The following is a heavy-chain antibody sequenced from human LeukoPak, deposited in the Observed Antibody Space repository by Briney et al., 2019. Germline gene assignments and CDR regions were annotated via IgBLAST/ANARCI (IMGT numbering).Heavy chain of an antibody. CDR3: ARVEEYYFDY. D-gene: IGHD1-1*01. CDR2: ISAYNGNT. V-gene: IGHV1-18*01. J-gene: IGHJ4*02. Sequence: ASVKVSCKASGGTFSSYAISWVRQAPGQGLEWMGWISAYNGNTNYAQKLQGRVTMTTDTSTSTAYMELRSLRSDDTAVYYCARVEEYYFDYWGQGTLVTVSS. CDR1: GGTFSSYA.